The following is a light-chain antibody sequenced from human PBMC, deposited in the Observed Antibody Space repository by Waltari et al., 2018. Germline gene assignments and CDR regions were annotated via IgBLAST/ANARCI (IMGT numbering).Light chain of an antibody. V-gene: IGKV4-1*01. J-gene: IGKJ4*01. CDR3: QQFYSSPLT. CDR2: WAS. Sequence: DIVMTQSPDSLAVSLGERATLNCRSSHSVLSDSNNKNYLAWYQQKPGQPPKLLINWASTRESGVPDRFSGSGSGTDFTLTISSLQAEDVALYYCQQFYSSPLTFGGGTKVEIK. CDR1: HSVLSDSNNKNY.